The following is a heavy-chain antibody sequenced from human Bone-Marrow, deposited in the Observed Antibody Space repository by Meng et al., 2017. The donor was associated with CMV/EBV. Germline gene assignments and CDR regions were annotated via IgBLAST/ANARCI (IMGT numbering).Heavy chain of an antibody. V-gene: IGHV1-2*02. Sequence: ASVKVSCKASGYTFTGYYMHWVRQAPGQGLEWMGWINPNSGGTNYAQKFQGRVTMTRDTSISTAYMELSRLRPDDTAVYYCARVPIVVVPAAQSRNYYYYYGMDVWGQGNTVTVSS. D-gene: IGHD2-2*01. J-gene: IGHJ6*02. CDR3: ARVPIVVVPAAQSRNYYYYYGMDV. CDR2: INPNSGGT. CDR1: GYTFTGYY.